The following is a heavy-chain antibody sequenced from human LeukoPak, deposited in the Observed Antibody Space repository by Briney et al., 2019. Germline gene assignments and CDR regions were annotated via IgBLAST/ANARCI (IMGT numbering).Heavy chain of an antibody. J-gene: IGHJ4*02. Sequence: PSETLSLTCTVSGGSISSFHWNWLRQSPGRGLEWIGYIYGGGVTNYNPSLRFRVTMSIDTSKNKFSLNLKSVTAEDTAVYYCARSVGTNWSYFLDYWGQGTLVTVSS. CDR2: IYGGGVT. D-gene: IGHD2-8*01. CDR1: GGSISSFH. V-gene: IGHV4-59*01. CDR3: ARSVGTNWSYFLDY.